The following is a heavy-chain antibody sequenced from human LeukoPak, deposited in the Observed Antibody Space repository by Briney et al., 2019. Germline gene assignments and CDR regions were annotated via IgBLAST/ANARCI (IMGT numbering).Heavy chain of an antibody. J-gene: IGHJ4*02. V-gene: IGHV3-30*02. CDR1: GFTFSSYG. Sequence: GGSLRLSCAAPGFTFSSYGMHWVRQAPGKGLEWVAFIRYDGSNKYYADSVKGRFTISRDNSKNTLYLQMNSLRAEDTAVYYCAKDRHTIFGVVPDYWGQGTLVTVSS. CDR3: AKDRHTIFGVVPDY. D-gene: IGHD3-3*01. CDR2: IRYDGSNK.